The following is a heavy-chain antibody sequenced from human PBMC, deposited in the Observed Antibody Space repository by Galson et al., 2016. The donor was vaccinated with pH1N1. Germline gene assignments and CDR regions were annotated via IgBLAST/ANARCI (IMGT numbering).Heavy chain of an antibody. CDR3: ARHSGDGYRYGSERYFDY. CDR2: IFPGDSDT. CDR1: GYSFARYW. D-gene: IGHD5-18*01. Sequence: QSGAEVKKPGESLKISCKGSGYSFARYWIGWVRQMPGKGLEWMGIIFPGDSDTRYSPSFQVQVTISADKSISTAYLQWSSLKASDTAMYYCARHSGDGYRYGSERYFDYWGQGTLVTVSS. J-gene: IGHJ4*02. V-gene: IGHV5-51*01.